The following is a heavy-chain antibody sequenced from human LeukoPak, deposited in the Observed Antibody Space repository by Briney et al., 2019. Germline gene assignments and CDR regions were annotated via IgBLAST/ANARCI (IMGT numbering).Heavy chain of an antibody. CDR1: GFTFSNYD. V-gene: IGHV3-23*01. CDR2: ISDSGGST. D-gene: IGHD3-22*01. J-gene: IGHJ4*02. Sequence: GGSLRLSCAASGFTFSNYDMSWVRQAPGKGLEWVSSISDSGGSTYYADSVKGRFTISRDNSKNTLYLQMTNLRAADTAVYYCARGITMIVVAHDYWGQGTLVTVSS. CDR3: ARGITMIVVAHDY.